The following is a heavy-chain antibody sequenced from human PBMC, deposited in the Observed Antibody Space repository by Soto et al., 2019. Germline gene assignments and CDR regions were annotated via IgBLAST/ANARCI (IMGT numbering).Heavy chain of an antibody. CDR2: ISWNSNDI. V-gene: IGHV3-9*01. CDR3: ARAPMVLTRSYFDS. Sequence: EVLLVESGGGLIQPGRSLRLSCVASGFIFDDFAMHWVRQVPGKGLEWVSGISWNSNDIAYADSVRGRFTISRDNAKNALYLQMNDLRPEDTAFYYCARAPMVLTRSYFDSWGQGTPVTVSS. CDR1: GFIFDDFA. D-gene: IGHD2-8*01. J-gene: IGHJ4*02.